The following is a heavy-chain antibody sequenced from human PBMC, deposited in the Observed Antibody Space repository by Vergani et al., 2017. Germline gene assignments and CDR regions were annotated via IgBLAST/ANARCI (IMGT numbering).Heavy chain of an antibody. CDR1: GGSISSGSYY. CDR3: ARDVGSSSWYFGGAFGP. D-gene: IGHD6-13*01. Sequence: QVQLQESGPGLVKPSQTLSLTCTVSGGSISSGSYYWSWIRQPAGKGLEWIGRIYTSGSTNYNPSLKSRVTISVDTSKNQFSLKLSSVTAADTAVYYCARDVGSSSWYFGGAFGPWGQGTLVTVSS. V-gene: IGHV4-61*02. CDR2: IYTSGST. J-gene: IGHJ5*02.